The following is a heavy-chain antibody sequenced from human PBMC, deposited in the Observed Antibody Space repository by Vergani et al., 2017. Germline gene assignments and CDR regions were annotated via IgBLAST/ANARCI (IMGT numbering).Heavy chain of an antibody. V-gene: IGHV3-15*01. CDR2: IKSKTDGGTT. CDR3: TTGIAVAGLVYYYGMDV. Sequence: EVQLVESGGGLVKPGGSLRLSCAASGFTFSNAWMSWVRQAPGKGLEWVGRIKSKTDGGTTDYAAPVKGRFTISRDDSKNTLYLQMNSLKTEDTAVYYCTTGIAVAGLVYYYGMDVWGQGTTVTVSS. CDR1: GFTFSNAW. J-gene: IGHJ6*02. D-gene: IGHD6-19*01.